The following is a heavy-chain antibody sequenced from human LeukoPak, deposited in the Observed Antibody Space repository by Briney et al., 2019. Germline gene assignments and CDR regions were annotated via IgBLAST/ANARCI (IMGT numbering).Heavy chain of an antibody. CDR2: ISSTSSAV. J-gene: IGHJ4*02. CDR3: ARVIGSYGDSAY. D-gene: IGHD3-16*01. V-gene: IGHV3-48*04. CDR1: GFTFSSYS. Sequence: GGSLRLSCAASGFTFSSYSMNWVRQALGKGLEWLSYISSTSSAVYYADSLKGRFTISRDNAKNSLYLQMDSLRAEDTAVYYCARVIGSYGDSAYWGQGTLVTVSS.